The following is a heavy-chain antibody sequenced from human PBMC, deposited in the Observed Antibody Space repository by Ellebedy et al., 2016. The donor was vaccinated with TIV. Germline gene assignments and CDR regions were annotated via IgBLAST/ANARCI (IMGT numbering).Heavy chain of an antibody. V-gene: IGHV1-69*11. Sequence: AASVKVSCQASGGPFSGYVISWVRQAPGQGLEWMGQILPILATSDSAQKFQGRVRITADESTTTVYMELSSLKSDDTAVYYCARHSGDYSNSLDYWGQGTLVTVSS. CDR2: ILPILATS. D-gene: IGHD4-11*01. CDR3: ARHSGDYSNSLDY. J-gene: IGHJ4*02. CDR1: GGPFSGYV.